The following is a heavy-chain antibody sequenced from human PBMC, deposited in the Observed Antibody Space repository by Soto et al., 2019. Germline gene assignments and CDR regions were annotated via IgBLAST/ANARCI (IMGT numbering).Heavy chain of an antibody. V-gene: IGHV4-39*01. J-gene: IGHJ4*02. Sequence: KTSETLSLTCTVSNFSVLTSIYYWAWIRQPPGKGLEWVGTVYYTGTTYYNPSLQSRVTISIDTSKNQFSLNLNSVTAADTAVYYCARNWNLALVPAAYFVSWGQGTLVTVSS. CDR3: ARNWNLALVPAAYFVS. CDR1: NFSVLTSIYY. D-gene: IGHD2-2*01. CDR2: VYYTGTT.